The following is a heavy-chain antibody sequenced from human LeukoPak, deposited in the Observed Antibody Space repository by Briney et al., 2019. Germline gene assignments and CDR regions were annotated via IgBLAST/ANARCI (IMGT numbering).Heavy chain of an antibody. CDR1: GYWFSDYW. CDR2: VYPVDSDT. CDR3: ARHNGDFWRGYQIDS. Sequence: GESLKISCKGSGYWFSDYWIGWVRQMPGKGLEWMGIVYPVDSDTRYSPSFHGQVTISADRSITTPYLQWRGVKASDTAIYYCARHNGDFWRGYQIDSWGQGTLVTVSS. J-gene: IGHJ4*02. D-gene: IGHD3-3*01. V-gene: IGHV5-51*01.